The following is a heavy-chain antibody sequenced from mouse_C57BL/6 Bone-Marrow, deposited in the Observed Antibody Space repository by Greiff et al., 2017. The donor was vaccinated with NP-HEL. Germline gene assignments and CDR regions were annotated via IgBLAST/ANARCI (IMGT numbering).Heavy chain of an antibody. CDR1: GYTFTEYT. CDR3: ARHGDYSGSSYGYYDV. V-gene: IGHV1-62-2*01. CDR2: FYPGSGSI. J-gene: IGHJ1*03. D-gene: IGHD1-1*01. Sequence: VQLQQSGAELVKPGASVKLSCKASGYTFTEYTIHWVKQRSGQGLEWIGWFYPGSGSINYNEKFKDKATLTADKSSSTVYMDLSRLTSEDSAVYCCARHGDYSGSSYGYYDVWGTGTTVTVSS.